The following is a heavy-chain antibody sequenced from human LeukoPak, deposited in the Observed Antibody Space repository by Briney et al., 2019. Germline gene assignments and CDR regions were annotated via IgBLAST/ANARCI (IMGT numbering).Heavy chain of an antibody. CDR2: ISYDGSNK. Sequence: PGGSLRLSCAASGFTFSSYGMHWVRQAPGKGLEWVAVISYDGSNKYYADSVKGRFTISRDNSKNTLYLQMNSLRAEDTAVYYCAKDRHYDGRLRDYWGQGTLVTVSS. V-gene: IGHV3-30*18. CDR3: AKDRHYDGRLRDY. J-gene: IGHJ4*02. D-gene: IGHD3-22*01. CDR1: GFTFSSYG.